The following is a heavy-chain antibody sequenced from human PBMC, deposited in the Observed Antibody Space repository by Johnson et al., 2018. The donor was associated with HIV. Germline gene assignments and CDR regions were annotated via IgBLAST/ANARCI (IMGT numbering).Heavy chain of an antibody. J-gene: IGHJ3*02. Sequence: MLLVESGGGVVQPGGSLRLSCAASGFIFSNYDMHWVRQPTGQGLEWVAGIGTAGDTYYADAVKGRFTISRDNSKNTLDLQLNSLSAEYTSVYYCAMEPGIAVAGTDAFDIWGQGTMVTVSS. V-gene: IGHV3-13*01. CDR1: GFIFSNYD. CDR2: IGTAGDT. D-gene: IGHD6-19*01. CDR3: AMEPGIAVAGTDAFDI.